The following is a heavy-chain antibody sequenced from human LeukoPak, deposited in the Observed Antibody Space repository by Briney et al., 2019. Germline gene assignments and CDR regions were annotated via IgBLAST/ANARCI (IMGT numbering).Heavy chain of an antibody. CDR3: ACYGIAPPY. D-gene: IGHD2-15*01. J-gene: IGHJ4*02. Sequence: PGGSLRLSCAACGFTFSSYWMHWVRQAPGKGLVWVSHINNDGSSTSYADSVKGRFTISRDNAKNTLYLQMNSLRTEDTAVYYCACYGIAPPYWGQGTLVTVSS. CDR1: GFTFSSYW. V-gene: IGHV3-74*01. CDR2: INNDGSST.